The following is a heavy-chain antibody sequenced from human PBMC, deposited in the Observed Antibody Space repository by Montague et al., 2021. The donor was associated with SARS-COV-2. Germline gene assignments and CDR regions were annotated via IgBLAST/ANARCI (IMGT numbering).Heavy chain of an antibody. CDR1: GGSFSRYY. Sequence: SETLSLTCAVFGGSFSRYYWNWIRQPPGKGLEWIGEINHSGNTKYNPSLQSRVSISLDTSRNQFSLKVTSVTAADTAIYYCARLGDGIVPSPILGVGPYYSFYYMDVWGKGTTVTVS. CDR2: INHSGNT. J-gene: IGHJ6*03. CDR3: ARLGDGIVPSPILGVGPYYSFYYMDV. D-gene: IGHD2-2*02. V-gene: IGHV4-34*01.